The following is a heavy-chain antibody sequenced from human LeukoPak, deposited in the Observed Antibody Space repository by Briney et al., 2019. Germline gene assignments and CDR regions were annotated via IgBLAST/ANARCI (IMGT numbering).Heavy chain of an antibody. CDR3: AREIRGTVGSY. CDR1: LSTLSTYW. D-gene: IGHD1-26*01. Sequence: GGSLRLSCAASLSTLSTYWMTWFRQTPGGGLEWVASLKQDGSDKYYVDSVKGRFTISRGNAGNSLYLQMNSLRAEDTAVYYCAREIRGTVGSYWGQGTLVTVSS. CDR2: LKQDGSDK. J-gene: IGHJ4*02. V-gene: IGHV3-7*05.